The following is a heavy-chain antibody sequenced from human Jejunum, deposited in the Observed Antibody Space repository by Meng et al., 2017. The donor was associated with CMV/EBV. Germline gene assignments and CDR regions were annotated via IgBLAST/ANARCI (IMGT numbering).Heavy chain of an antibody. Sequence: SLKISCAASGFTFSTYEMNWVRQAPGKGLEWVSHIGSDGSDIYYVDSVKGRFTTSRDNARNSLYLQMNSLTVEDTAVYYCARVFDAWGQGTLVTVSS. CDR1: GFTFSTYE. V-gene: IGHV3-48*03. CDR2: IGSDGSDI. CDR3: ARVFDA. J-gene: IGHJ4*02.